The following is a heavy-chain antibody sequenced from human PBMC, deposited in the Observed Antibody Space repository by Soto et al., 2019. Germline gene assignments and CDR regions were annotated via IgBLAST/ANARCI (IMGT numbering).Heavy chain of an antibody. CDR2: IYYSGST. V-gene: IGHV4-59*01. D-gene: IGHD3-3*01. Sequence: PSETLSLTCTVSGGSISSYYWSWIRQPPGKGLEWIGYIYYSGSTNYNPSLKSRVTISVDTSKNQFSLKLSSVTAADTAVYYCATTINDFWSGSYTIDYWGQGTLVAVSS. CDR1: GGSISSYY. J-gene: IGHJ4*02. CDR3: ATTINDFWSGSYTIDY.